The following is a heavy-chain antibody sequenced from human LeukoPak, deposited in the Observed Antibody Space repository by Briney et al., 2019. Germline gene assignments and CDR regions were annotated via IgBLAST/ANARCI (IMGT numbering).Heavy chain of an antibody. V-gene: IGHV3-30-3*01. CDR1: GFTFSSYA. D-gene: IGHD4-17*01. Sequence: GSLRLSCAASGFTFSSYAMHWVRQAPGKGLEWVAVISYDGSNKYYADSVKGRFTISRDNSKNTLYLQMNSLRAEDTAVYYCASHKRHYGDYVNYWGQGTLVTVSS. J-gene: IGHJ4*02. CDR3: ASHKRHYGDYVNY. CDR2: ISYDGSNK.